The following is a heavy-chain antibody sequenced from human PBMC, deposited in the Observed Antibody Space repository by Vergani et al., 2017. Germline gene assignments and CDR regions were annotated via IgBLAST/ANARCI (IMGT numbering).Heavy chain of an antibody. J-gene: IGHJ4*02. CDR3: AKGRGYYYGSGSYYDY. CDR2: ISGHGDRT. Sequence: EVHLLESGGGQVEAGGSLRLSCVASGFTFSNSAMSWVRQTSGKGLEWVSAISGHGDRTYYADSVKGRFTISRDNSKNTVYLQMNSLRAEDTAVYYCAKGRGYYYGSGSYYDYWGQGTLVTVSS. CDR1: GFTFSNSA. D-gene: IGHD3-10*01. V-gene: IGHV3-23*01.